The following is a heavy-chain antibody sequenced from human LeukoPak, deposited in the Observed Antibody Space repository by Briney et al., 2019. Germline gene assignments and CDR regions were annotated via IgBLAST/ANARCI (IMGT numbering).Heavy chain of an antibody. CDR2: ISSSSSYI. V-gene: IGHV3-21*01. CDR1: GFTFSSYS. CDR3: ARPDYDFWSGSPGGHYMDV. J-gene: IGHJ6*03. Sequence: GGSLRLSCAASGFTFSSYSMNWVRQAPGKGLEWVSSISSSSSYIYYADSVRGRFTISRDNAKNSLYLQMDRLRAEDTAVYYCARPDYDFWSGSPGGHYMDVWGKGTTVTVSS. D-gene: IGHD3-3*01.